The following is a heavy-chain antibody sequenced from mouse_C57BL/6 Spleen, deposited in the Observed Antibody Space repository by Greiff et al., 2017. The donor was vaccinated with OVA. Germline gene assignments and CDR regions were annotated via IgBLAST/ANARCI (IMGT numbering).Heavy chain of an antibody. CDR3: ARSLDGYYLAWFAY. CDR1: GYTFTSYW. Sequence: QVQLKQPGAELVRPGSSVKLSCKASGYTFTSYWMHWVKQRPIQGLEWIGNIDPSDSETHYNQKFKDKATLTVDKSSSTAYMQLSSLTSEDSAVYYCARSLDGYYLAWFAYWGQGTLVTVSA. CDR2: IDPSDSET. J-gene: IGHJ3*01. V-gene: IGHV1-52*01. D-gene: IGHD2-3*01.